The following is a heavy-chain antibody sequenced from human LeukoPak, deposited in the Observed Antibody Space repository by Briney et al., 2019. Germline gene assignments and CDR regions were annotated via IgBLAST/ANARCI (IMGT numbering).Heavy chain of an antibody. J-gene: IGHJ4*02. Sequence: SETLSLTCAVYGGSFSGYYWSWIRQPPGKGLEWIGEINHSGSTNYNPSLKSRVTISVDTSKNQFSLKLSSVTAADTAVYYCARVVVGARVVDYWGQGTLVTVSS. CDR1: GGSFSGYY. D-gene: IGHD1-26*01. CDR3: ARVVVGARVVDY. V-gene: IGHV4-34*01. CDR2: INHSGST.